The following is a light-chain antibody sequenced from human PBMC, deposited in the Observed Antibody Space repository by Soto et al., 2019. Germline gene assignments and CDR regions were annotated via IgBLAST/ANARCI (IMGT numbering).Light chain of an antibody. J-gene: IGKJ3*01. CDR2: AAS. CDR3: LQKYFYPFT. Sequence: AIQMTQSPSSLSASVGDRVTITCRASQGIRNDLEWFQQTKGKAPKILIYAASNLQSGVPARFSGSGSGTDFTLTLSRLQPEDFATYYCLQKYFYPFTFGPGTKVDIK. CDR1: QGIRND. V-gene: IGKV1-6*01.